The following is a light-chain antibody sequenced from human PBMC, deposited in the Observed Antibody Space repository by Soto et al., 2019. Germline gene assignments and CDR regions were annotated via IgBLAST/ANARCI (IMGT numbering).Light chain of an antibody. CDR1: QSISGW. Sequence: DIQMTQSPSTLSASVGDRVTITCRASQSISGWLVWFQQKPGKAPRLLIFTASSLDSGVPSRFSGSGSGTEFTLTISSLQPDDFATYYCQQYNSFPWTFGQGTKVEIK. V-gene: IGKV1-5*03. CDR2: TAS. J-gene: IGKJ1*01. CDR3: QQYNSFPWT.